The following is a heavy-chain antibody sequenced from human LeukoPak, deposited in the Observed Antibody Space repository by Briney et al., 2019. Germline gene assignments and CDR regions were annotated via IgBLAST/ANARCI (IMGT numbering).Heavy chain of an antibody. CDR1: GFTVSSNY. CDR2: IYSGGYT. Sequence: PGGSLRLSCAASGFTVSSNYMSWVRQAPGKGLEWVSVIYSGGYTYYADSGKGRSTISRDNSKNTLYLQMNSLRAEDMAVYYCARVYSTYPYYYMDVWGKGTTVTVSS. V-gene: IGHV3-53*01. CDR3: ARVYSTYPYYYMDV. D-gene: IGHD4-11*01. J-gene: IGHJ6*03.